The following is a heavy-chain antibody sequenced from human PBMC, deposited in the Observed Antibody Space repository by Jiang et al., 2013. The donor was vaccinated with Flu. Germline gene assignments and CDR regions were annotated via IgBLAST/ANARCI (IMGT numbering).Heavy chain of an antibody. CDR2: IDPSDSYT. V-gene: IGHV5-10-1*01. Sequence: GAEVKKPGESLRISCKGSGYSFTSYWISWVRQMPGKGLEWMGRIDPSDSYTNYSPSFQGHVTISADKSISTAYVQWSSLKASDTAMYYCARHSYQRYSGSYYYVFDMWGQGTMGTVSS. CDR1: GYSFTSYW. D-gene: IGHD1-26*01. CDR3: ARHSYQRYSGSYYYVFDM. J-gene: IGHJ3*02.